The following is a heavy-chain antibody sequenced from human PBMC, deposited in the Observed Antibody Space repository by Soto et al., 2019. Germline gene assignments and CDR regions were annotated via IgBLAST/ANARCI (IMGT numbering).Heavy chain of an antibody. Sequence: ASVKVSCKASGYTFTSYYMHWVRQAPGQGLEWMGKINPSGGSTSYAQKFQGRVTMTRDTSTSTVYMELSSLRSEDTAVYYCARDKQNPLWFGELLQNWGQGTLVTVSS. CDR1: GYTFTSYY. CDR2: INPSGGST. J-gene: IGHJ4*02. D-gene: IGHD3-10*01. V-gene: IGHV1-46*01. CDR3: ARDKQNPLWFGELLQN.